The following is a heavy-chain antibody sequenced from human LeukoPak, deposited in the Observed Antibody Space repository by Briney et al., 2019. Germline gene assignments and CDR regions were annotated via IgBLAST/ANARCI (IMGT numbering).Heavy chain of an antibody. J-gene: IGHJ4*02. CDR3: AKDGRDHYVSGSYYRGVPALDY. CDR1: GFTVSSNE. CDR2: ISGGST. Sequence: GGSLRLSCAASGFTVSSNEMSWVRQAPGKGLEWVSSISGGSTYYADSRKGRFTISRDNSKNTLHLQMNSLRAEDTAVYYCAKDGRDHYVSGSYYRGVPALDYWGQGTLITVSS. V-gene: IGHV3-38-3*01. D-gene: IGHD3-10*01.